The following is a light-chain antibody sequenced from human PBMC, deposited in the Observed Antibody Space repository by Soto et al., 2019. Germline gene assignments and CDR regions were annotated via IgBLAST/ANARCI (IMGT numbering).Light chain of an antibody. J-gene: IGKJ5*01. CDR2: GAS. V-gene: IGKV3-15*01. Sequence: EIVLTQSPATLSLSPGESATLSCRASQSVDTKVVWYQQERGQAPSLLIYGASTRATGVPARFSGSGSGTEFTLTITSLHSEDFAVYFCQQYSNWPRTFGQGTRLEIK. CDR1: QSVDTK. CDR3: QQYSNWPRT.